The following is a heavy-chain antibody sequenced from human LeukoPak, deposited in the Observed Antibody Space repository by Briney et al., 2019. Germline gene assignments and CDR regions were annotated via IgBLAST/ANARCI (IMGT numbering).Heavy chain of an antibody. J-gene: IGHJ1*01. CDR3: AREVTTGGLGH. CDR2: LSYDGSKE. CDR1: EFTFSSYA. Sequence: GGSLRLSCAASEFTFSSYAMHWVRQAPGKGLEWVTVLSYDGSKEYYADSVKGRFTISRDNSKNTLYLQMNSLRAEDTAVYYCAREVTTGGLGHWGQGTLVTVSS. V-gene: IGHV3-30-3*01. D-gene: IGHD4-11*01.